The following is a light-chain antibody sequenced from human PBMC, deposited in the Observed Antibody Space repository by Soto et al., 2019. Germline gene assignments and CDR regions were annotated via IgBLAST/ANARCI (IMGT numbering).Light chain of an antibody. CDR2: DVS. J-gene: IGLJ2*01. Sequence: QSVLTQPASVSASPGQSITISCTGTSSDVGGYNYVSWYQQHPGKAPKLMIYDVSNRPSGVSNRFSASKSGNMASLTISGLQAEDEADYYCSSYTTTSTPVFGGGTKVTVL. CDR1: SSDVGGYNY. CDR3: SSYTTTSTPV. V-gene: IGLV2-14*01.